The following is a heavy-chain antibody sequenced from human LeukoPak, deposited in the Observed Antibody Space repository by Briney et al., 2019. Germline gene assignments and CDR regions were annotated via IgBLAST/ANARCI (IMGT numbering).Heavy chain of an antibody. CDR3: ARVGGYCSSTSCYWADYRGYYGMDV. CDR2: MNPNSGNT. J-gene: IGHJ6*02. Sequence: ASVKVSCKASGYTFTSYDINWVRQATGQGLAWMGWMNPNSGNTGYAQKFQGRVTMTRNTSISTAYMELSSLRSEDTAVYYCARVGGYCSSTSCYWADYRGYYGMDVWGQGTTVTVPS. V-gene: IGHV1-8*01. D-gene: IGHD2-2*01. CDR1: GYTFTSYD.